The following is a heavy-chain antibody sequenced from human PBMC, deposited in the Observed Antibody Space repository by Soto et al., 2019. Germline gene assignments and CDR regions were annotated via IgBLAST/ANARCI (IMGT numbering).Heavy chain of an antibody. D-gene: IGHD3-9*01. V-gene: IGHV3-66*01. CDR1: GLTVSTNY. CDR3: ARDYDTSRGDWAYYGIDV. CDR2: IYYGGTT. J-gene: IGHJ6*02. Sequence: EVQLVESGGGLVQPGGSLRISCAASGLTVSTNYMSWVRQAPGKGLEWVSIIYYGGTTYYADSVKGRFTISRDDSKNTLYLKMHSLRAEDTAVYYCARDYDTSRGDWAYYGIDVWGQGTTVTVSS.